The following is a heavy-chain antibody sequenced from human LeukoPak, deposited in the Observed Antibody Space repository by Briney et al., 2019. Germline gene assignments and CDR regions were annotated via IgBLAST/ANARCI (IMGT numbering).Heavy chain of an antibody. CDR1: GFTFSSYA. Sequence: PGGSLRLSCAASGFTFSSYAMSWGRQPPGKGLELVSAISGSGGSTYYADSVKGRFTISRDNSKNTLYLQMNSLRAEDTAVYDCAKSPPPLFTTAYYYYLDVWGKGTTVTVSS. CDR2: ISGSGGST. CDR3: AKSPPPLFTTAYYYYLDV. V-gene: IGHV3-23*01. D-gene: IGHD2-21*02. J-gene: IGHJ6*03.